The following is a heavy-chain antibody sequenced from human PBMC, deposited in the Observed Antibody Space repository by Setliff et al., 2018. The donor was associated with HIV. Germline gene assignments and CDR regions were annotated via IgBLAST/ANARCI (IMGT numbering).Heavy chain of an antibody. CDR2: VNAGNGNT. CDR3: ARDPGYKSTWYGVFDI. J-gene: IGHJ3*02. V-gene: IGHV1-3*01. D-gene: IGHD6-13*01. CDR1: GYTFTSYV. Sequence: ASVKVSCKASGYTFTSYVMHWVRQAPGQRLEWMGWVNAGNGNTKYSQKFQGRVTFTRDTSASTAYMELSSLRSDDTAVYYCARDPGYKSTWYGVFDIWGQGTMVTVSS.